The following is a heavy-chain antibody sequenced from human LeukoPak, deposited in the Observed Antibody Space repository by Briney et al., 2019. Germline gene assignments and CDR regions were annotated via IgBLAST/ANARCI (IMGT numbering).Heavy chain of an antibody. D-gene: IGHD5-12*01. J-gene: IGHJ6*02. Sequence: SETLSLTCTVSGGSISSYYWSWIRQPPGKGLEWIGYIYYSGSTNYNPSLKSRVTISVDTSKNQFSLKLSSVTAADTAVYYCARLVAVYYYYYGMDVWGQGTTVTVSS. CDR3: ARLVAVYYYYYGMDV. CDR2: IYYSGST. CDR1: GGSISSYY. V-gene: IGHV4-59*01.